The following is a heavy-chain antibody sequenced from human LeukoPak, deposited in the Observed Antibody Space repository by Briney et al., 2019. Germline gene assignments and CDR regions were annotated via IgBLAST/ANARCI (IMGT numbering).Heavy chain of an antibody. V-gene: IGHV4-59*01. D-gene: IGHD2-2*01. CDR1: GGSISSYY. J-gene: IGHJ4*02. Sequence: SETLSLTCTVSGGSISSYYWSWIRQPPGKGLEWIGYIYYSGSTNYNPSLKSRVTISVDTSKNQFSLKLSSVTAADTAVYCCARGDVVVPLDYWGQGTLVTVSS. CDR3: ARGDVVVPLDY. CDR2: IYYSGST.